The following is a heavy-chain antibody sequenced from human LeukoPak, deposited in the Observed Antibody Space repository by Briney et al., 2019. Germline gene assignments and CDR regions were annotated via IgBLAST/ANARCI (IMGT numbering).Heavy chain of an antibody. CDR1: GYTFTSYY. CDR3: ASEYYDSSGYQTGGY. J-gene: IGHJ4*02. D-gene: IGHD3-22*01. V-gene: IGHV1-46*01. Sequence: ASVKVSCKASGYTFTSYYMHWVRQAPGQGLEWMGIINPSGGSTSYAQKFQGRVTTTRDTSTSTVYMELSSLRSEDTAVYYCASEYYDSSGYQTGGYWGQGTLVTVSS. CDR2: INPSGGST.